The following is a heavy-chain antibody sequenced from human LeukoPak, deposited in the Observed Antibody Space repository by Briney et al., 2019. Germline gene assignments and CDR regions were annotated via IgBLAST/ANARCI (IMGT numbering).Heavy chain of an antibody. D-gene: IGHD4-17*01. CDR1: GGSISSSSYY. Sequence: SETLSLTCTVSGGSISSSSYYWGWIRQPPGKGLEWIGYIYYSGSTNYNPSLKSRVTISVDTSKNQFSLKLSSVTAADTAVYYCARESSRHDYGDSQYFDYWGQGTLVTVSS. CDR3: ARESSRHDYGDSQYFDY. V-gene: IGHV4-61*01. J-gene: IGHJ4*02. CDR2: IYYSGST.